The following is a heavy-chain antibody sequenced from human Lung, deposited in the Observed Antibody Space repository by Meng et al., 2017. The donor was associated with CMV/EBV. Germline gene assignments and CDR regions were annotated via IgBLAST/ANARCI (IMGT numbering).Heavy chain of an antibody. V-gene: IGHV3-11*06. Sequence: VQCVESGGGLVKPGGSLRLSCAASGFTFSDYYMSWIRQAQGKGLEWVSYISSSSSYTNYADSVKGRFTISRDNAKNSLYLQMNSLRAEDTAVYYCARAGVGTGSSGVYWGQGTLVTVSS. CDR3: ARAGVGTGSSGVY. J-gene: IGHJ4*02. CDR1: GFTFSDYY. D-gene: IGHD1-26*01. CDR2: ISSSSSYT.